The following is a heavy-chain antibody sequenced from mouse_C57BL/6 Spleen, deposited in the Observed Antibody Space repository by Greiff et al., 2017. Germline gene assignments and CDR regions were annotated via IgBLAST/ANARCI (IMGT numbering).Heavy chain of an antibody. D-gene: IGHD2-3*01. V-gene: IGHV1-81*01. J-gene: IGHJ4*01. CDR3: ARRWLLRDAMDY. Sequence: VQLQQSGAELARPGASVKLSCKASGYTFTSYGISWVKQRTGQGLEWIGEIYPRSGNTYYNEKFKGKATLTADKSSSTAYMELRSLSSEYAAVYFCARRWLLRDAMDYWGQGTLVTVSA. CDR2: IYPRSGNT. CDR1: GYTFTSYG.